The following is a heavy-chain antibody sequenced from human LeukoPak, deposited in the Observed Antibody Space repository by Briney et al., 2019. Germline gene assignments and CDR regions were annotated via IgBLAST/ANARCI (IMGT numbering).Heavy chain of an antibody. Sequence: PGGSLRLSCAASGFTSSSYEMNWVRQAPGKGLEWVSYISSSGSTIYYADSVKGRFTISRDNAKNSLYLQMNSLRAEDTAVYYCARRSYSGFDYWGQGTLVTVSS. CDR1: GFTSSSYE. V-gene: IGHV3-48*03. CDR2: ISSSGSTI. CDR3: ARRSYSGFDY. J-gene: IGHJ4*02. D-gene: IGHD4-11*01.